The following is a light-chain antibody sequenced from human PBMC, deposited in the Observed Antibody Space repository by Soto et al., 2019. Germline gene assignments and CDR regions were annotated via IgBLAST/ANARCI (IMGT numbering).Light chain of an antibody. CDR3: MQALHSYT. CDR1: QSLLHSNGYKY. CDR2: FGS. Sequence: DVVLTQSPLSLSVTPGEPASISCRSSQSLLHSNGYKYLDWYLQKPGQPPQLLIYFGSYRASGVPDRFSGSGSGTDYKLKISRVGAEDVGVYYCMQALHSYTFGQGTKVEIK. J-gene: IGKJ1*01. V-gene: IGKV2-28*01.